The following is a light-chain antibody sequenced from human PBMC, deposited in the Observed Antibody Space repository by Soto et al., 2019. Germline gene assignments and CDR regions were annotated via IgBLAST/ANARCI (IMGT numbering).Light chain of an antibody. V-gene: IGKV1-27*01. CDR1: QGIGNY. CDR3: RHYNSAPHT. CDR2: AAF. J-gene: IGKJ4*01. Sequence: DIQMTQSPSSLSASVGDRVTITCRASQGIGNYLAWYQQKPGKVPKLLMYAAFILQSGVPSWFSGSGSGTDFILTISSLQPVDVASYCCRHYNSAPHTFGGGTRVEI.